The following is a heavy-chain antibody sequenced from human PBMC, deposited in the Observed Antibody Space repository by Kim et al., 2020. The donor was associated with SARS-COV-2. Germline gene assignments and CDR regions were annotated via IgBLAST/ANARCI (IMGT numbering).Heavy chain of an antibody. D-gene: IGHD3-22*01. Sequence: GGSLRLSCAASGFTFSSYAMSWVRQAPGKGLEWVSAISGSGGSTYYADSVKGRFTISRDNSKNTLYLQMNSLRAEDTAVYYCAKEADYYDSSGYYYSKNNAFDIWGQGTMVTVSS. V-gene: IGHV3-23*01. CDR2: ISGSGGST. CDR1: GFTFSSYA. J-gene: IGHJ3*02. CDR3: AKEADYYDSSGYYYSKNNAFDI.